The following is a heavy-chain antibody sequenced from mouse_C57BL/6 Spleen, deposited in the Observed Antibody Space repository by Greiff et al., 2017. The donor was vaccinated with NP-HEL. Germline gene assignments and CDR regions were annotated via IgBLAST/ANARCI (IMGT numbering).Heavy chain of an antibody. V-gene: IGHV1-82*01. CDR2: IYPGDGDT. J-gene: IGHJ2*01. CDR3: ARSYGSSPYYFDD. D-gene: IGHD1-1*01. CDR1: GYAFSSSW. Sequence: VQLQQSGPELVKPGASVKISCKASGYAFSSSWMNWVKQRPGQGLEWIGRIYPGDGDTNYNGKFKGKATLTADKSSSTAYMQLSSLTSEDSAVYFCARSYGSSPYYFDDWGQGTTLTVSS.